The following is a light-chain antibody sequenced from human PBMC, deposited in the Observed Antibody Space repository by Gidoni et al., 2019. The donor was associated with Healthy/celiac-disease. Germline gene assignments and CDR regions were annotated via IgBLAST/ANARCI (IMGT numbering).Light chain of an antibody. CDR1: QSISSY. CDR3: QQSYSTPWP. CDR2: AAS. V-gene: IGKV1-39*01. Sequence: DIQMTQSPSSLSASVGDRVTITCRASQSISSYLNWYQQKPGKAPKLLIYAASSLQSGVPSRFSGRGAGTDFTRTISSLQPEDFATYYCQQSYSTPWPFGQGTKVEIK. J-gene: IGKJ1*01.